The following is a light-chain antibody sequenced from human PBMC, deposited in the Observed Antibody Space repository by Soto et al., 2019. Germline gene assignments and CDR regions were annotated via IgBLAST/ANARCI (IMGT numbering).Light chain of an antibody. CDR2: DTT. CDR1: HSDIGAGYG. CDR3: QSFDSSRIGLL. V-gene: IGLV1-40*01. J-gene: IGLJ2*01. Sequence: QSVLTQPPSVTGAPGQRVTISCTGSHSDIGAGYGVHWYQQFPHSAPQLLIYDTTNRPSGVPDRFSGSMSGTSASLAITGLQAEDEADYYCQSFDSSRIGLLFGGGTKLTVL.